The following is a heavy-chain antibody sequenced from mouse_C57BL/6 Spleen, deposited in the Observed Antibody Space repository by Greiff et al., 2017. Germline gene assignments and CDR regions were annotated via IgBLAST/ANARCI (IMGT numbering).Heavy chain of an antibody. V-gene: IGHV2-2*01. CDR1: GFSLTSYG. Sequence: QVQLKESGPGLVQPSQSLSITCTVSGFSLTSYGVHWVRQSPGKGLEWLGVIWSGGRTDYNAAFISRLSISKDNSKSQVFFKMNSLQADDTAIYYCARNLGNYVGAMDYWGQGTSVTVSS. J-gene: IGHJ4*01. D-gene: IGHD2-1*01. CDR2: IWSGGRT. CDR3: ARNLGNYVGAMDY.